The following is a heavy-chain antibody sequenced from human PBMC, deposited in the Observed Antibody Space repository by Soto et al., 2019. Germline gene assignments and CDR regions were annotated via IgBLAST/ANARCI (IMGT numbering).Heavy chain of an antibody. CDR3: ARDSALWRLGDFFDP. J-gene: IGHJ5*02. D-gene: IGHD3-3*01. CDR2: IWYDGSNK. CDR1: GFTFSSYG. Sequence: GGSLRLSCAASGFTFSSYGMHWVRQAPGKGLEWVAVIWYDGSNKYYADSVKGRFTISRDNSKNTLYLQMNSLRAEDTAVYYCARDSALWRLGDFFDPWGQGTQVTVSS. V-gene: IGHV3-33*01.